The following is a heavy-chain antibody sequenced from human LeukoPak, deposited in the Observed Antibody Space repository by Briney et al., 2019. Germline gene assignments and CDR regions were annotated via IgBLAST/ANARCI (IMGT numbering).Heavy chain of an antibody. D-gene: IGHD2-15*01. CDR2: INPSGGST. V-gene: IGHV1-46*01. Sequence: ASVKLSCKASGYTFTSYYMHWVRQAPGQGLEWMGIINPSGGSTSYAQTFQGRVTMTRDMSTSTVYMELGSLRSEDTAVYYCASGFCRGGSCFSSKTRGLFDPWGQGTLVTVSS. J-gene: IGHJ5*01. CDR1: GYTFTSYY. CDR3: ASGFCRGGSCFSSKTRGLFDP.